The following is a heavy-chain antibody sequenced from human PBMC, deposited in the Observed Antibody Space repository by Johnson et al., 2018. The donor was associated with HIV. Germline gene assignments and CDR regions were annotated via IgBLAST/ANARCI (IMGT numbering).Heavy chain of an antibody. Sequence: VQLVESGGGVVQPGGSLRLSCAASGFTFSTNAMSWVRQAPGKGLEWVSGISDSGGRTDYADSVQGRFTISRDNSKNTLYLQMNSLRAEDTAVYYCAREFPYCSGGSCLPAAFDIWGQGTRVTVSS. J-gene: IGHJ3*02. D-gene: IGHD2-15*01. CDR2: ISDSGGRT. V-gene: IGHV3-23*04. CDR3: AREFPYCSGGSCLPAAFDI. CDR1: GFTFSTNA.